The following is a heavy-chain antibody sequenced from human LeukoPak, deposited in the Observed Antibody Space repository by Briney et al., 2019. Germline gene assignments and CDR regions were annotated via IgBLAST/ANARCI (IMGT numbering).Heavy chain of an antibody. V-gene: IGHV3-74*01. CDR1: GFTFSSYW. D-gene: IGHD3-16*01. CDR2: MNSDGSAT. J-gene: IGHJ4*02. Sequence: GGSLRPSCAVSGFTFSSYWMHWVRHAPGKGLAWVSRMNSDGSATTYADSVKGRFTISRDNAKNTLYLQMNSLRAEDTAVYYCAREFEATGFWAFDYWGQGTLVTASS. CDR3: AREFEATGFWAFDY.